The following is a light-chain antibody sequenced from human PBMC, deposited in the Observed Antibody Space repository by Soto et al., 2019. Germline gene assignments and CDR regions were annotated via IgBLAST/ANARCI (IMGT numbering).Light chain of an antibody. CDR2: DVS. J-gene: IGLJ1*01. V-gene: IGLV2-14*01. Sequence: QSALTQPASVSGSPGQSITISCTGTSSDVGTYNYVSWYQQRPGRAPKLMIYDVSNRPSGVSNRFSGSKSGNTASLTISGLQAEEEADYYCSSYTGSSTLGVFGTGTKVTVL. CDR3: SSYTGSSTLGV. CDR1: SSDVGTYNY.